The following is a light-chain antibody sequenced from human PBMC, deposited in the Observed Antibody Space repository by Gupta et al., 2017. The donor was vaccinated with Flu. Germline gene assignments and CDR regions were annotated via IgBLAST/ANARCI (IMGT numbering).Light chain of an antibody. CDR3: QQDKNYRT. J-gene: IGKJ3*01. CDR2: KTS. CDR1: QNISGW. Sequence: SPSTLSASVGDRVIITCRASQNISGWLAWYQQKPGRAPNLLIYKTSTLESGVPSRFSGSGSGTEFALTISSLQPDDFATYYCQQDKNYRTFGHGTKVDIK. V-gene: IGKV1-5*03.